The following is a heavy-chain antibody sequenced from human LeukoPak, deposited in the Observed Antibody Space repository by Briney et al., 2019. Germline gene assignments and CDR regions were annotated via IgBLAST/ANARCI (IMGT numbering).Heavy chain of an antibody. V-gene: IGHV4-39*07. CDR1: GGSISSSSYY. Sequence: SETLSLACTVSGGSISSSSYYWGWIRQPPGKGLEWIGNIYYSGSTYYNPSLKSRVTISLDTSKNQFSLKLSSVTAADTAVYYCARNYYDRFFDPWGQGTLVTVSS. CDR3: ARNYYDRFFDP. D-gene: IGHD3-22*01. CDR2: IYYSGST. J-gene: IGHJ5*02.